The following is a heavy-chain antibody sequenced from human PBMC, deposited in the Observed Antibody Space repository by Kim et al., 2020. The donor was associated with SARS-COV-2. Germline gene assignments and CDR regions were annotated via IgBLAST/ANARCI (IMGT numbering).Heavy chain of an antibody. Sequence: SETLSLTCTVSGGSISSGGYYWSWIRQHPGKGLEWIGYIYYSGSTYYNPSLKSRVTISVDTSKNQFSLKLSSVTAADTAVYYCARAVPSHKWEPGIKTVTRYDAFDMGAKGQWSPSLQ. V-gene: IGHV4-31*03. CDR3: ARAVPSHKWEPGIKTVTRYDAFDM. CDR2: IYYSGST. J-gene: IGHJ3*02. CDR1: GGSISSGGYY. D-gene: IGHD1-26*01.